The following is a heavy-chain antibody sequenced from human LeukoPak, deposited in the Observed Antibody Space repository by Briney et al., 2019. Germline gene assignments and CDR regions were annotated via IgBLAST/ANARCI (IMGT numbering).Heavy chain of an antibody. CDR2: ISSSSSYI. V-gene: IGHV3-21*04. CDR1: GFTFSSYS. J-gene: IGHJ3*02. D-gene: IGHD1-26*01. CDR3: AKDREPSIYVVGATLVPDAFDI. Sequence: GGSLRLSCAASGFTFSSYSMNWVRQAPGKGLEWVSSISSSSSYIYYADSVKGRFTISRDNSKNTLYLQMNSLRAEDTAVYYCAKDREPSIYVVGATLVPDAFDIWGQGTMVTVSS.